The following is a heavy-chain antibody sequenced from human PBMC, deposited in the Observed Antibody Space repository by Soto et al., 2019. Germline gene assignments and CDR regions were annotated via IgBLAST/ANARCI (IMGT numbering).Heavy chain of an antibody. Sequence: QVQLQESGPGLVKPSQTLSLTCSVSGDSISSSDSYWSLIRQPPGKGLEWIGYINSSGRTYYKPSLKSRVSISIDTSKNQFSLRLTSVTVADTAVYFCARFSTLGKDYGVDVWGRGTTVSVSS. CDR2: INSSGRT. CDR1: GDSISSSDSY. J-gene: IGHJ6*02. V-gene: IGHV4-30-4*01. D-gene: IGHD2-2*01. CDR3: ARFSTLGKDYGVDV.